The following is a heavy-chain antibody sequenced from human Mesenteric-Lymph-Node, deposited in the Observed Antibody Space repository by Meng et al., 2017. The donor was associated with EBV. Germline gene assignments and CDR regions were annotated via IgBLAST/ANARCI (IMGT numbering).Heavy chain of an antibody. Sequence: QWQLQESGPGLLKPPGTLSLTCDVSGDSISSSNWWSWARQPPGKGLEWVGEIYHSGTTNYNPSLKSRVTISVDKSKNQFSLKLASVTAADTAVYYCTRGIGDDYDGSGYSYYFDHWGQGTLVTVSS. CDR3: TRGIGDDYDGSGYSYYFDH. CDR1: GDSISSSNW. J-gene: IGHJ4*02. V-gene: IGHV4-4*03. D-gene: IGHD3-22*01. CDR2: IYHSGTT.